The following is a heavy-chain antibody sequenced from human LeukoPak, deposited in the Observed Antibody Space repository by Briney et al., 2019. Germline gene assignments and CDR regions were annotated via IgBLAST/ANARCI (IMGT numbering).Heavy chain of an antibody. D-gene: IGHD6-19*01. CDR1: GFTFSSYS. J-gene: IGHJ4*02. V-gene: IGHV3-53*01. Sequence: PGGSLRLSCAASGFTFSSYSMNWVRQAPGKGLEWVSVIYGGGSTNYGDSVKGRFTISRDNSKNTLYLQVNSLRTEDTAVYYCARVASDRSGWYHFDYWGQGTLVTVSS. CDR2: IYGGGST. CDR3: ARVASDRSGWYHFDY.